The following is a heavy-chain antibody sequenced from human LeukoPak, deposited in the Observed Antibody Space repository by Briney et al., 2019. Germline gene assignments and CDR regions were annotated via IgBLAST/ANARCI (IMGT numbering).Heavy chain of an antibody. CDR2: INHSGST. Sequence: SETLSLTCAVYGGSLSGCYWSWIRQPPGKGLEWIGEINHSGSTNYNPSLKSRVTISVDTSKNQFSLKLSSVTAADTAVYYCARGRPIVVVPAAINYYGMDVWGQGTTVTVSS. CDR1: GGSLSGCY. V-gene: IGHV4-34*01. CDR3: ARGRPIVVVPAAINYYGMDV. J-gene: IGHJ6*02. D-gene: IGHD2-2*02.